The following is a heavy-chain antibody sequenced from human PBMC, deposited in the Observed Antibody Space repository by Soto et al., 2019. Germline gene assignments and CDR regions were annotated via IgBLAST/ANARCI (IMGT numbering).Heavy chain of an antibody. V-gene: IGHV3-7*03. J-gene: IGHJ4*02. CDR3: AREGDYYDSSGYPDY. Sequence: VGSLRLSCAASGFTFSSYWMSWVRQAPGKGLEWVANIKQDGSEKYYVDSVKGRFTISRDNAKNSLYLQMNSLRAEDTAVYYCAREGDYYDSSGYPDYWGQGTLVTVSS. D-gene: IGHD3-22*01. CDR1: GFTFSSYW. CDR2: IKQDGSEK.